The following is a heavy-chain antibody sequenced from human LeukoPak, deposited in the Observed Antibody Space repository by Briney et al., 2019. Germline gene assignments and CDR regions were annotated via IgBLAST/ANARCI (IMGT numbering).Heavy chain of an antibody. D-gene: IGHD3-22*01. CDR3: AKVPEDSSGYYYVRGSLPDY. J-gene: IGHJ4*02. Sequence: GGSLRLSCAASGFTFSSYGMHWVRQAPGKGLEWVAVIWYDGSNKYYADSVKGRFTISRDNSKNTLYLQMNSLRAEGTAVYYCAKVPEDSSGYYYVRGSLPDYWGQGTLVTVSS. CDR1: GFTFSSYG. V-gene: IGHV3-33*06. CDR2: IWYDGSNK.